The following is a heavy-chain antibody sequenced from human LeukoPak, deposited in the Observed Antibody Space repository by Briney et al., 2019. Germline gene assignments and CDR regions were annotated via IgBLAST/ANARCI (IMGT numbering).Heavy chain of an antibody. Sequence: GESLKISCKGSGYSFTSYWIGWVRQMPGKGLEWMGIIYPGDSDTRYSPSFQGQVTISADKSISTAYLQWSSLKASDTAMYYCARLATNWHGGVGNWFDPWGQGTPVTVSS. J-gene: IGHJ5*02. V-gene: IGHV5-51*01. D-gene: IGHD1-1*01. CDR2: IYPGDSDT. CDR1: GYSFTSYW. CDR3: ARLATNWHGGVGNWFDP.